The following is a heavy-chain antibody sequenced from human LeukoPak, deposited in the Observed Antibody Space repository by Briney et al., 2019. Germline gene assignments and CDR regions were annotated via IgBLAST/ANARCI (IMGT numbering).Heavy chain of an antibody. J-gene: IGHJ4*02. CDR1: VYTFTRYD. CDR3: ARRAAAGTALDY. V-gene: IGHV1-8*03. CDR2: MNPHRLYT. D-gene: IGHD6-13*01. Sequence: SMKVSCKASVYTFTRYDINWVRQATGQGLEWMGWMNPHRLYTGYAQKFQGRVTITRNTSINTAYMELSRLRSEDMAVYYCARRAAAGTALDYWGQGTLVTLST.